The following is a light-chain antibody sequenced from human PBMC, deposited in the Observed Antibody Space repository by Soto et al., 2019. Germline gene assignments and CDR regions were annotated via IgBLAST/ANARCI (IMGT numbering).Light chain of an antibody. Sequence: QSALTQPASVSGSPGQSITISCTGTSSDVGGYNYDSWYQQHPGKAPKLMIYDVSNRPSGVSNRFSGSNSGNTASLTISGLQAEDEADYYCSSYTSSSTLVFGGGTKLTVL. CDR3: SSYTSSSTLV. V-gene: IGLV2-14*01. J-gene: IGLJ2*01. CDR1: SSDVGGYNY. CDR2: DVS.